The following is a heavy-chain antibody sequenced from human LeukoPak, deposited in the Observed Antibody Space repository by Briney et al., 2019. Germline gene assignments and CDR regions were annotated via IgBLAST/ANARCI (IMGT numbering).Heavy chain of an antibody. J-gene: IGHJ6*03. CDR3: ARVEIQVSSSWPYYYYYMDV. CDR2: ISSSGSTI. Sequence: PGGSLRLSCAASGFTFSDYYMSWIRQAPGKGLEWVSYISSSGSTIYYADSVKGRFTISRDNAKNSLYLQMNSLRAEDTAVYYCARVEIQVSSSWPYYYYYMDVCGKGTTVTVSS. V-gene: IGHV3-11*01. D-gene: IGHD6-13*01. CDR1: GFTFSDYY.